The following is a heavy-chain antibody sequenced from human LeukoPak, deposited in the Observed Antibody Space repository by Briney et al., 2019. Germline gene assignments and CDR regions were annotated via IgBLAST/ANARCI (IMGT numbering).Heavy chain of an antibody. CDR1: GFTFDDYA. V-gene: IGHV3-9*01. J-gene: IGHJ4*02. CDR3: AKDLGFLEWLLGAFFDY. Sequence: GGSLRLSCAASGFTFDDYAMHWVRQAPGKGLEWVSGINWNSNNIDYADSVKGRFTISRDNAKNSLYLQMNSLRAEDTAVYYCAKDLGFLEWLLGAFFDYWGQGTLVTVSS. CDR2: INWNSNNI. D-gene: IGHD3-3*01.